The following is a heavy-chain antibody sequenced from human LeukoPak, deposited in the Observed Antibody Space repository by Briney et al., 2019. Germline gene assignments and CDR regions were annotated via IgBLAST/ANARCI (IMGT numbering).Heavy chain of an antibody. D-gene: IGHD4-23*01. J-gene: IGHJ4*02. CDR2: INWNGGST. Sequence: GGSLRLSCAASGFTFDDYGMSWVRQAPGKGLEWGSGINWNGGSTGYAESVKGRFSISRDNAKNSLYMQMNSLRAEDTALYYCARGTTVVLNGLFDYWGQGTLVTVSS. CDR1: GFTFDDYG. CDR3: ARGTTVVLNGLFDY. V-gene: IGHV3-20*04.